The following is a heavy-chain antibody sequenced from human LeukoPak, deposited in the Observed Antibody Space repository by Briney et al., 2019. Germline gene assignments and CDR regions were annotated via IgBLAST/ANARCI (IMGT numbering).Heavy chain of an antibody. CDR2: TNWDGAST. Sequence: GGSLRLSCAASGFRFDDYGMSWVRHVPGKGLEWVSGTNWDGASTGYADSVKGRFTISRDNAKNLLYLQMNSLRAEDTAVYYCARFGYVAAVDLWGQGTLVTVSS. D-gene: IGHD2-15*01. J-gene: IGHJ4*02. V-gene: IGHV3-20*04. CDR1: GFRFDDYG. CDR3: ARFGYVAAVDL.